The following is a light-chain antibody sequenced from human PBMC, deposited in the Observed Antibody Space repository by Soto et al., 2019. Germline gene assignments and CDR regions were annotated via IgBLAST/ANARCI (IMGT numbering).Light chain of an antibody. CDR1: QSVNNNY. CDR3: QQYGSSYT. V-gene: IGKV3-20*01. Sequence: EIVLTQSPGTLSLSPGERATLSCRASQSVNNNYLAWYQQQPGQPPRLLIYGASSRAIGIPDRFSGGGSGTDFTRTISRLEPEDFAVYYCQQYGSSYTFGPGTKVDIK. CDR2: GAS. J-gene: IGKJ3*01.